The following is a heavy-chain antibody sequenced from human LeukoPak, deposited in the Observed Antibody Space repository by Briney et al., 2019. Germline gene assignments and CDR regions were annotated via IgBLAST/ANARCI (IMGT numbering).Heavy chain of an antibody. J-gene: IGHJ4*02. Sequence: GGSLRLSCAASGFTFSSYSMNWVRQAPGKGLEWVSYISSSSSTIYYADSVKGRFTISRDNAKNSLYLQMNSLRAEDTAVCYCARDETDFSTNYFGYWGQGTLVTVSS. CDR3: ARDETDFSTNYFGY. V-gene: IGHV3-48*01. CDR2: ISSSSSTI. D-gene: IGHD3-3*01. CDR1: GFTFSSYS.